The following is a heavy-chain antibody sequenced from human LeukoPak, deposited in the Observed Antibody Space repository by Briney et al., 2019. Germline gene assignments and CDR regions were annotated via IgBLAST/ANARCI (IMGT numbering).Heavy chain of an antibody. CDR2: IYYSGST. CDR3: ARVTMGVAFDI. CDR1: GGSISSYY. J-gene: IGHJ3*02. D-gene: IGHD3-10*01. V-gene: IGHV4-59*01. Sequence: SETLSLTCTVSGGSISSYYWSWIRQPPGKGLEWIGYIYYSGSTNYNPSLKSRVTISVDTSKNQFSLKLSSVTAADTAVYYCARVTMGVAFDIWGQGTMVTVSS.